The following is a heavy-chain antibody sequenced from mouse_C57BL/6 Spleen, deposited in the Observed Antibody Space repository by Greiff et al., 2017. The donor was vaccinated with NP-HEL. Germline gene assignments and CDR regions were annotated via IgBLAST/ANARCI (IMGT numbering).Heavy chain of an antibody. J-gene: IGHJ1*03. Sequence: EVKLMESGGGLVKPGGSLKLSCAASGFTFSDYGMHWVRQAPEKGLEWVAYISSGSSTIYYADTVKGRFTISRDNAKNTLFLQMTSLRSEDTAMYYCARRTGTAWYFDVWGTGTTVTVSS. CDR2: ISSGSSTI. V-gene: IGHV5-17*01. D-gene: IGHD3-3*01. CDR1: GFTFSDYG. CDR3: ARRTGTAWYFDV.